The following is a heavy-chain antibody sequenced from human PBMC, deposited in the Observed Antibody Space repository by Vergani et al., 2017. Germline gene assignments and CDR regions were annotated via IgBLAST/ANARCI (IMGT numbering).Heavy chain of an antibody. Sequence: QVQLVESGGGVVQPGRSLRLSCAASGFTFSSYAMHWVRQAPGKGLEWVAVISYDGSNKYYADSVKGRFTISRDNSKNTLYLQMNSLRAEDTAVYYCARDFLMVRGVIMPHGASDIWGQGTMVTVSS. CDR2: ISYDGSNK. J-gene: IGHJ3*02. CDR1: GFTFSSYA. V-gene: IGHV3-30-3*01. D-gene: IGHD3-10*01. CDR3: ARDFLMVRGVIMPHGASDI.